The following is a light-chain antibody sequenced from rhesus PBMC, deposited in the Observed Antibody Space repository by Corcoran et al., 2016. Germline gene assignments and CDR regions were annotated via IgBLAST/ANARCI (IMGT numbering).Light chain of an antibody. CDR1: QSISSW. V-gene: IGKV1-22*01. CDR2: KAY. Sequence: DIQMTQSPSSLSASVGDTVTITCRASQSISSWLAWYQQKPGKAPKRLIYKAYTLQSGVPSRFSGSGAGTDFTLTISSLQSEDFATYYCQQYSSSPRTFGQGTKVEIK. J-gene: IGKJ1*01. CDR3: QQYSSSPRT.